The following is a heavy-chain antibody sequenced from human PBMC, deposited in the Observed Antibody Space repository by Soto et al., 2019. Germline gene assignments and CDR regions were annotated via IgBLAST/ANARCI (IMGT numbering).Heavy chain of an antibody. CDR2: IKQDGSEK. Sequence: GSLRLSCAASGFTFSSYWMSWVRQAPGKGLEWVANIKQDGSEKYYVDSVKGRFTISRDNAKNSLYLRVNSLRAEDTAVYYCAREAPDFCSGYYANYFDYWGQGTLVTVSS. D-gene: IGHD3-3*01. CDR3: AREAPDFCSGYYANYFDY. J-gene: IGHJ4*02. CDR1: GFTFSSYW. V-gene: IGHV3-7*01.